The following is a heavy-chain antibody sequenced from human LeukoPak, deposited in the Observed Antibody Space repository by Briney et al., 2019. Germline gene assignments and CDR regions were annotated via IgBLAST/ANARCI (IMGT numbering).Heavy chain of an antibody. CDR1: GYTFTSYY. CDR3: ARGAPKSSGWYEGSRNGPHNWFDP. V-gene: IGHV1-46*01. J-gene: IGHJ5*02. Sequence: ASVKVSCKASGYTFTSYYMHWVRQAPGQGLEWMGIINPSGGSTSYTQKFQGRVTMTRDMSTSTVYMELSSLRSEDTAVYYCARGAPKSSGWYEGSRNGPHNWFDPWGQGTLVTVSS. D-gene: IGHD6-19*01. CDR2: INPSGGST.